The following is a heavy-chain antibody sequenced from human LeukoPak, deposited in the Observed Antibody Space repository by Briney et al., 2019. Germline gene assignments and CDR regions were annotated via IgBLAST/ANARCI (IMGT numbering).Heavy chain of an antibody. CDR2: IYPSDSDT. CDR1: GYSFTNYW. V-gene: IGHV5-51*01. Sequence: GESLKISCKGSGYSFTNYWIGWVRQMPGKGLEWMGIIYPSDSDTRYSPSFQGQVTISADKSISTAYLQWSSLKASDTAMYYCARLYYSSSWYPGYFQHWGQGTLVTVSS. J-gene: IGHJ1*01. D-gene: IGHD6-13*01. CDR3: ARLYYSSSWYPGYFQH.